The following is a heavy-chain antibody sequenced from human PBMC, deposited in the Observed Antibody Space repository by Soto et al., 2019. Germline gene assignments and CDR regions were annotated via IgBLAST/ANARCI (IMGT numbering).Heavy chain of an antibody. CDR2: ISNDGSEK. D-gene: IGHD1-26*01. CDR1: GFTFSTYG. V-gene: IGHV3-30*03. J-gene: IGHJ4*02. CDR3: ARGGFPYFDF. Sequence: QVQLVESGGGVVQPGRSLRLSCVVSGFTFSTYGMPWVRQAPGKGLEWVAVISNDGSEKYYADSVKGRFTISRDNSKDTVYVQISSLRPEDTAMYYCARGGFPYFDFWGQGTPVTVSS.